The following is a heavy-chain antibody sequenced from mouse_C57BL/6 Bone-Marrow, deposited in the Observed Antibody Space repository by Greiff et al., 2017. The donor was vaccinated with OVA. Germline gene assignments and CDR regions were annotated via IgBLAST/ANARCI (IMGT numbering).Heavy chain of an antibody. CDR3: ARRGTYDSIPEGY. CDR1: GYTFTSYW. J-gene: IGHJ2*01. CDR2: IDPSDSYT. Sequence: QVQLQQPGAELVKPGASVKLSCKASGYTFTSYWMQWVKQRPEQGLEWIGEIDPSDSYTNYTQKFKGKATLTVDTSSSTAYMQLSSLTSEDSAVYYCARRGTYDSIPEGYWGQGTTLTVSS. V-gene: IGHV1-50*01. D-gene: IGHD2-5*01.